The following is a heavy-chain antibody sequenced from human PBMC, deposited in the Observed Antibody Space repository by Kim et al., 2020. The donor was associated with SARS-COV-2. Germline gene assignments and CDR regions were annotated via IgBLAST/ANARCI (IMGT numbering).Heavy chain of an antibody. CDR3: ARFLHLAVGPDGMDV. D-gene: IGHD6-19*01. CDR2: ISAYNGNT. Sequence: ASVKVSCKASGYTFTSYGISWVRQAPGQGLEWMGWISAYNGNTNYAQKLQGRVTMTTDTSTSTAYMELRSLRSDDTAVYYCARFLHLAVGPDGMDVWGQGTTVTVSS. V-gene: IGHV1-18*01. J-gene: IGHJ6*02. CDR1: GYTFTSYG.